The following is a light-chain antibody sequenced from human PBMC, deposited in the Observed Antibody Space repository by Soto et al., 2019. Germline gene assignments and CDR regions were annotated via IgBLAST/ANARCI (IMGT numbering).Light chain of an antibody. CDR1: QSVGTY. J-gene: IGKJ4*01. Sequence: EIVLTQSPATLSLSPGERASLSCRASQSVGTYLAWYQQKPGQAPRLLIYDASSRAVGVAPRFRGSGSWTDFTLTIAYVEPEDFAVYYCQQRSTWPLTFGGGTRVEF. CDR3: QQRSTWPLT. CDR2: DAS. V-gene: IGKV3-11*01.